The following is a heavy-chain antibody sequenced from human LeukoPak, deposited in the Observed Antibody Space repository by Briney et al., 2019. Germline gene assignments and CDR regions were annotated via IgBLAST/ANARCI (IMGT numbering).Heavy chain of an antibody. CDR2: ISWNSGSI. V-gene: IGHV3-9*01. J-gene: IGHJ4*02. CDR3: AKAGKQGFDY. D-gene: IGHD1-26*01. Sequence: GGSLRLSCAASGFTFDDYAMHWVRQAPGKGLEWVSGISWNSGSIGYADSVKGRFTISRDNAKNSLYLQMNSLRAEDTALYYCAKAGKQGFDYWGQGTLVTVSS. CDR1: GFTFDDYA.